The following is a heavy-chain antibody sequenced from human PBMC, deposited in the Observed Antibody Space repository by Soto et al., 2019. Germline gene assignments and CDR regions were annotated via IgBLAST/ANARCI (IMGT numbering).Heavy chain of an antibody. CDR2: IDWDDTK. Sequence: SGPTLVNPTETLTLTCTFSGFSLTTTGVYVTWIRQPPGKALEWLALIDWDDTKYYNKSLTTRLTVSKDTSKNQVVLTMTNMDLVDTATYFCARTRNNERMHHQFYSGTDVWGPGTTVTVSS. V-gene: IGHV2-70*01. D-gene: IGHD2-15*01. CDR3: ARTRNNERMHHQFYSGTDV. J-gene: IGHJ6*02. CDR1: GFSLTTTGVY.